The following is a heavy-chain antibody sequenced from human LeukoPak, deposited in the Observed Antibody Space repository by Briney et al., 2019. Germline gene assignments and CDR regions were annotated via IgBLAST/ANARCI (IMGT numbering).Heavy chain of an antibody. Sequence: SVKVSRKTSVGTFSSYAISWVRQAPGQGLEWMGGIIPILETANYAQKFQGKITITADEPTGTAYMELSSLRSEDTAVYYCARAPGQRPSRAYYYYAMDVWGQGTTVTVSS. CDR3: ARAPGQRPSRAYYYYAMDV. CDR2: IIPILETA. V-gene: IGHV1-69*13. CDR1: VGTFSSYA. J-gene: IGHJ6*02. D-gene: IGHD6-25*01.